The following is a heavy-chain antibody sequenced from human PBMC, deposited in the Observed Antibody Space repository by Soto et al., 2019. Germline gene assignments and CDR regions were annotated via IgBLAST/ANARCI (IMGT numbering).Heavy chain of an antibody. CDR3: AKAINSGSYDAFDI. CDR2: ISYDGSNK. V-gene: IGHV3-30*18. J-gene: IGHJ3*02. Sequence: GGSLRLSCAASGFTFSSYGMHWVRQAPGKGLEWVAVISYDGSNKYYADSVKGRFTISRDNSKNTLYLQMNSLRAEDTAVYYCAKAINSGSYDAFDIWGQGTMVTVSS. CDR1: GFTFSSYG. D-gene: IGHD1-26*01.